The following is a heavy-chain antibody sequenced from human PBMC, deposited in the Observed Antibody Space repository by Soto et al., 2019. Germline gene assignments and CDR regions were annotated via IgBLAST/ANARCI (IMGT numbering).Heavy chain of an antibody. Sequence: ASVKVSCKASGYTFTSYAMHWVRQAPGQRLEWMGWINAGNGNTKYSQKFQGRVTITRDTSASTAYMELSSLRSEDTAVYYCARGSLTISGVVNHYYGMDVWGQGTTVTVSS. CDR1: GYTFTSYA. D-gene: IGHD3-3*01. J-gene: IGHJ6*02. CDR2: INAGNGNT. CDR3: ARGSLTISGVVNHYYGMDV. V-gene: IGHV1-3*01.